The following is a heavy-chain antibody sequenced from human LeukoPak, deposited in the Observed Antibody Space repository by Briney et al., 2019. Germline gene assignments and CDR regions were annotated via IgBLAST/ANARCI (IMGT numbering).Heavy chain of an antibody. CDR3: AKGATVTNLNWYFDL. Sequence: GGSLRLSCAASGFTFSSYAMSWVRQAPGKGLEWVSAISGSGDSTYYADSVKGRFTISRDNSYNTLYLQMNSLRAEDTAACYCAKGATVTNLNWYFDLWGRGTLVTVSS. J-gene: IGHJ2*01. CDR2: ISGSGDST. D-gene: IGHD4-17*01. V-gene: IGHV3-23*01. CDR1: GFTFSSYA.